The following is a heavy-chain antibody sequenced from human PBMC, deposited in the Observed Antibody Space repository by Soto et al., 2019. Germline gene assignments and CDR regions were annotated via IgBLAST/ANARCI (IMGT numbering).Heavy chain of an antibody. CDR1: GYSFAGYW. CDR3: ARQIYDSDTGPNFQYYFDS. CDR2: IDPSDSQT. J-gene: IGHJ4*02. Sequence: HGESLKISCKGSGYSFAGYWITWVRQKPGKGLEWMGRIDPSDSQTYYSPSFRGHVTISVTKSITTVFLQWSSLRASDTAMYYCARQIYDSDTGPNFQYYFDSWGQGTPVTVSP. D-gene: IGHD3-22*01. V-gene: IGHV5-10-1*01.